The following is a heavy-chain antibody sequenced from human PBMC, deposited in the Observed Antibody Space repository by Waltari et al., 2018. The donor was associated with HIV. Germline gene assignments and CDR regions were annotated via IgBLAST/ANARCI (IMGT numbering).Heavy chain of an antibody. J-gene: IGHJ6*02. D-gene: IGHD6-19*01. CDR3: ARVGYSSGWHSNFYYYYYGMDV. CDR1: GFTFSSYD. V-gene: IGHV3-48*03. CDR2: ISSSGSTI. Sequence: EVQLVESGGGLVQPGGSLRLSCAASGFTFSSYDMNWVRQAPGTGLEWVSYISSSGSTIYYADSVKGRFTISRDNAKNSLYLQMNSLRAEDTAVYYCARVGYSSGWHSNFYYYYYGMDVWGQGTTVTVSS.